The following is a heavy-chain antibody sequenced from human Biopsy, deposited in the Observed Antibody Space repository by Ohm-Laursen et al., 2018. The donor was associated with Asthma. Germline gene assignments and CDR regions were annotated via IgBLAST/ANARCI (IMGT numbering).Heavy chain of an antibody. CDR2: IKHII. CDR1: GYTFSSYP. Sequence: ASVKVSCKASGYTFSSYPMHWVRQAPGQGLEWLGMIKHIIEYAQKFQGRVTMTRDTSTSTVYMELSSLRSEDTAVYYCARSMIVADGSDAFDIWGQGTMVTVSS. D-gene: IGHD3-22*01. J-gene: IGHJ3*02. CDR3: ARSMIVADGSDAFDI. V-gene: IGHV1-46*01.